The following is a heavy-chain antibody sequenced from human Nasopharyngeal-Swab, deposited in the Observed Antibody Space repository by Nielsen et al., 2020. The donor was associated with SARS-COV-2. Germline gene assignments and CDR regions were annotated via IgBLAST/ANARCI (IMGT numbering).Heavy chain of an antibody. D-gene: IGHD4-23*01. V-gene: IGHV3-74*01. CDR1: GFSFSTFW. CDR2: INTDGRRT. J-gene: IGHJ4*02. CDR3: ARDLGGFGGY. Sequence: ETLSPTCAASGFSFSTFWMHWVRQVPGEGLVWVSRINTDGRRTNYAESVKGRFTISRDNVKNMLYLQMNNLRPEDTAVYYCARDLGGFGGYWGQGTLATVSS.